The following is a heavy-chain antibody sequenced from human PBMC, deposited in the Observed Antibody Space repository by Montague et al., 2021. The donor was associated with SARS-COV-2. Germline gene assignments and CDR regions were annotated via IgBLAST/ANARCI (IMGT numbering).Heavy chain of an antibody. V-gene: IGHV4-59*01. Sequence: SETLSLTCSVSGGSLSTYYWTWISEPPGRGLERIGDISNSGITNYNPSLKSRATISLDTSKTQFSLKLTSVTTSDTALYYCARGLGGGRWYIDVWGRGTLVTVSS. CDR3: ARGLGGGRWYIDV. J-gene: IGHJ2*01. CDR1: GGSLSTYY. CDR2: ISNSGIT. D-gene: IGHD3-10*01.